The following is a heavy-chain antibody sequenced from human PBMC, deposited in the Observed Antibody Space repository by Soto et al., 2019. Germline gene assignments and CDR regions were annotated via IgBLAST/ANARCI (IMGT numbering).Heavy chain of an antibody. CDR2: IYWSGDE. V-gene: IGHV2-5*01. J-gene: IGHJ3*02. Sequence: SGPTLVNPTQTLTLTCSFSGFSLSTSGVGVGWIRQSPGKALEWLALIYWSGDEHYRPSLKSRLSIIKDTSKNHVVLIMTDMDPVDTATYYCARGLAPLPVFAYDIWGQGTMVTVSS. D-gene: IGHD6-6*01. CDR3: ARGLAPLPVFAYDI. CDR1: GFSLSTSGVG.